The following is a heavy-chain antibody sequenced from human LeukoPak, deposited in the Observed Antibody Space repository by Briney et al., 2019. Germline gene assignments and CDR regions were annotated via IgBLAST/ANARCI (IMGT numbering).Heavy chain of an antibody. D-gene: IGHD3-16*01. CDR1: GFTFRDYS. CDR3: TCSDDYGDY. V-gene: IGHV3-30*03. CDR2: VSYDETYK. J-gene: IGHJ4*02. Sequence: GGSLRLSCAASGFTFRDYSLHWVRQAPGKGLEWVAAVSYDETYKYYVGSVKGRFTISRDDSKNTFYLQMNSLRTEDTAIYYCTCSDDYGDYWGQGTLVTVSS.